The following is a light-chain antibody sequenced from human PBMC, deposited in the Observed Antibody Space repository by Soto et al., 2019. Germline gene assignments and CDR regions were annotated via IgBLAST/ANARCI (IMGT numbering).Light chain of an antibody. J-gene: IGKJ1*01. V-gene: IGKV1-5*03. Sequence: IQMPQYPTTLSASVGDRVTITCRASQSISSWLAWYQQKPGKAPKLLIYKASSLESGVPSRFSGSGSGTEFTLTISSLQPDDFATYYCQQYNSYSGTFGQGTKVDI. CDR1: QSISSW. CDR2: KAS. CDR3: QQYNSYSGT.